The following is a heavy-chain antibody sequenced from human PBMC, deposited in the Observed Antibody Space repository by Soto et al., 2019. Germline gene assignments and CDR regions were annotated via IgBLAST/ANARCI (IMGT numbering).Heavy chain of an antibody. CDR1: GGTFSSYT. V-gene: IGHV1-69*02. D-gene: IGHD6-6*01. Sequence: GASVKVSCKASGGTFSSYTISWVRQAPGQGLEWMGRIIPILGIANYAQKFQGRVTITADKSTSTAYMELSSLRSEDTAVYYCARGQRAARPGNWFEPWGQGTLVTVSS. J-gene: IGHJ5*02. CDR3: ARGQRAARPGNWFEP. CDR2: IIPILGIA.